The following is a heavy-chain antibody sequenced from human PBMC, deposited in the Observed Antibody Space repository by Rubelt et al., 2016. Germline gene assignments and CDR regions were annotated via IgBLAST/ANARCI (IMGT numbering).Heavy chain of an antibody. CDR1: GYTFTSYY. CDR2: INPSGGST. J-gene: IGHJ6*02. V-gene: IGHV1-46*03. Sequence: QVQLVQSGAEVKKPGASVKVSCKASGYTFTSYYMHWVRQAPGQGLEWMGIINPSGGSTSYAQKFQGRVTMTRDTSTSTVYMELSSLRSEDTAVYYCARGVVILPLHYYYGMDVWGQGTTVTVSS. CDR3: ARGVVILPLHYYYGMDV. D-gene: IGHD3-3*01.